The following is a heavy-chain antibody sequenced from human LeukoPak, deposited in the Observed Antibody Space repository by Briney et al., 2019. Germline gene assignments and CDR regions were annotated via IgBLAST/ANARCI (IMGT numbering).Heavy chain of an antibody. D-gene: IGHD3-10*01. CDR3: AREMRFGELFDGLYYYYMDV. J-gene: IGHJ6*03. Sequence: SETLSLTCTVSGGSISSGDYYWSWIRQPPGKGLEWIGYIYYSGSTYYNPFLKSRVTISVDTSKYQFSLKLSSVTAADTAVYYCAREMRFGELFDGLYYYYMDVWGKGTTVTVSS. CDR2: IYYSGST. V-gene: IGHV4-30-4*08. CDR1: GGSISSGDYY.